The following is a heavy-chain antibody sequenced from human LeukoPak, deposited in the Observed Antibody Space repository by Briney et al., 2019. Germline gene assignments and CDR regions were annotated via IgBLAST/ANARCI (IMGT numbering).Heavy chain of an antibody. V-gene: IGHV4-39*07. J-gene: IGHJ6*02. Sequence: SETLSLTCTVSGGSISSSSYYWGWIRQPPGKGLEWIGSIYYSGSTYYNPSLKSRVTISVDTSKNQFSLKLSSVTAADTAVYYCARWLGIPYYYYGMDVWGQGTTVTVSS. D-gene: IGHD6-19*01. CDR3: ARWLGIPYYYYGMDV. CDR1: GGSISSSSYY. CDR2: IYYSGST.